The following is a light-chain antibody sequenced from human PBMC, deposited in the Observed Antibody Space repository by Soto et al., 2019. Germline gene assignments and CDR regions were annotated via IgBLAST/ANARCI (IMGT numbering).Light chain of an antibody. V-gene: IGKV3-20*01. CDR2: GAS. CDR1: QIVNIDY. J-gene: IGKJ5*01. CDR3: LHYGGSPLT. Sequence: EVGLKQSPGTLSLYQGERATLSCRASQIVNIDYLAWFQQKPGQAPRLLIYGASTRTTGIPDRFSGSGSGTDFTLTIGRLEPGDFAVYYCLHYGGSPLTFGQGTLLAV.